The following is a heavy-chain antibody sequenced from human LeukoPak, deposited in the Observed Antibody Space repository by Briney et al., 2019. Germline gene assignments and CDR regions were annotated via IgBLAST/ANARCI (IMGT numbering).Heavy chain of an antibody. CDR1: GYSLSSGYY. V-gene: IGHV4-38-2*02. CDR2: IYHSGST. Sequence: PSETLSLTCTVSGYSLSSGYYWGWIRQPPGKGLEWIGSIYHSGSTYYNPSLKSRVTISVDTSKNQFSLRLSSVTAADTAVYYCASDLRGYTYGNPGFDYWGQGTLVTVSS. J-gene: IGHJ4*02. CDR3: ASDLRGYTYGNPGFDY. D-gene: IGHD5-18*01.